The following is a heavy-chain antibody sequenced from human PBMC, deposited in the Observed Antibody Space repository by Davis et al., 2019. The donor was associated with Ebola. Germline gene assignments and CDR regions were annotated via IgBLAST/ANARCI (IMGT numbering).Heavy chain of an antibody. J-gene: IGHJ4*02. V-gene: IGHV5-51*01. CDR3: ARRGGTVTFDY. Sequence: GESLKISCRCSGYNFNMYWIGWVRQLPGRGLEWMVIIDPRDSDTRYSPSFQGHVTFSVDTSINTAYLHWTSLKASDTAMYYCARRGGTVTFDYWGPGTLVTVSS. D-gene: IGHD4-17*01. CDR1: GYNFNMYW. CDR2: IDPRDSDT.